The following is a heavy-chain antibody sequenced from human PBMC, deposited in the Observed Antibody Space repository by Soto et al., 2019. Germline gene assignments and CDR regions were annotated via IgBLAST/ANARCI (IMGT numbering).Heavy chain of an antibody. CDR2: ITDSGAST. CDR1: GFTFSTYA. V-gene: IGHV3-23*01. D-gene: IGHD3-10*01. Sequence: GGSLRLSCAASGFTFSTYAMSWVRQAPGKGLEWVSTITDSGASTYYADSVKGRFTISRDNSKNTLSLQMTNMDPVDTATYYCAHRRSASIVGGVPNWFDPWGQGTLVTVSS. CDR3: AHRRSASIVGGVPNWFDP. J-gene: IGHJ5*02.